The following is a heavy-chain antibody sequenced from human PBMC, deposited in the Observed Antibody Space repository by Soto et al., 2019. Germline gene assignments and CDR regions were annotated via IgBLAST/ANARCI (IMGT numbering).Heavy chain of an antibody. CDR2: SIPVFGTA. CDR1: GGTFRNYA. V-gene: IGHV1-69*01. CDR3: AIPLPKQQLVRGAFDH. J-gene: IGHJ4*02. D-gene: IGHD6-13*01. Sequence: QVQLVQSGAEVKKPGSSVKLSCKTSGGTFRNYAINWVRQAPGQGLEWMGGSIPVFGTANYAQTFQGRFTTTADESTSTAYMELSSLRSEDTAVYYCAIPLPKQQLVRGAFDHWGQGTLVTVAS.